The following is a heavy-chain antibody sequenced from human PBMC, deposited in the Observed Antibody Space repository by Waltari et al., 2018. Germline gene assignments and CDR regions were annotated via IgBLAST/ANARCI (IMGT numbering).Heavy chain of an antibody. D-gene: IGHD1-26*01. CDR2: IYSGGST. V-gene: IGHV3-53*01. J-gene: IGHJ6*02. Sequence: EVQLVESGGGLIQPGGSLRLSCAASGFTVSSNYMSWVRQAPGTGLEWVSVIYSGGSTYYADSVKGRFTISRDNSKNTLYLQMNSLRAEDTAVYYCARDPLRVGADYYYYYGMDVWGQGTTVTVSS. CDR1: GFTVSSNY. CDR3: ARDPLRVGADYYYYYGMDV.